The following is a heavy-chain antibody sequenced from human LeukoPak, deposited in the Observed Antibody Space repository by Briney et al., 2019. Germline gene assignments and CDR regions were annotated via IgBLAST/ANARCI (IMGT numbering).Heavy chain of an antibody. D-gene: IGHD3-22*01. CDR1: GGSISSSSYY. CDR3: ARVSSTDFYDNRGWFDP. V-gene: IGHV4-61*05. CDR2: IYYSGST. J-gene: IGHJ5*02. Sequence: SETLSLTCTVSGGSISSSSYYWGWIRQPPGKGLEWIGYIYYSGSTNYNPSLKSRVTISVDTSKNQFSLKLSSVSAADTAVYYCARVSSTDFYDNRGWFDPWGQGTLVTVSS.